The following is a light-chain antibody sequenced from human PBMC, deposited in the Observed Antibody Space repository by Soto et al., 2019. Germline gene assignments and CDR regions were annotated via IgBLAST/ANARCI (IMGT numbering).Light chain of an antibody. Sequence: VLTQSPFTLSLSPGARAPLSCRASQSFRGLLALYQQKPGQAPRLLIYDAYNRATGIPPRFSGSGSGTDFTLTISSLEPEDSAVYYCQQRHMWPITFGQGTLLEIK. V-gene: IGKV3-11*01. CDR1: QSFRGL. CDR2: DAY. J-gene: IGKJ5*01. CDR3: QQRHMWPIT.